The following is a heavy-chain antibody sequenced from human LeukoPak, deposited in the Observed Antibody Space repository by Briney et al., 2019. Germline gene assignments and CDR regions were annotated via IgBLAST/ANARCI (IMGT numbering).Heavy chain of an antibody. J-gene: IGHJ6*04. CDR2: IGTAGDP. Sequence: PGGSPRLSCAASGFTFSSYDMHWVRQATGKGLEWVSAIGTAGDPYYPGSVKGRFTISRENAKNSLYLQMNSLRAGDTAVYYCARGIGPQGYYYYGMDVWGKGTTVTVSS. V-gene: IGHV3-13*05. CDR1: GFTFSSYD. D-gene: IGHD3-10*01. CDR3: ARGIGPQGYYYYGMDV.